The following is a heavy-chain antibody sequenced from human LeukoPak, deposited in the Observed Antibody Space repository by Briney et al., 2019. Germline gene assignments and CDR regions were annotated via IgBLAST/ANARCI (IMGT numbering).Heavy chain of an antibody. J-gene: IGHJ4*02. CDR3: ARTRQLVRDFDY. V-gene: IGHV4-38-2*01. CDR2: IYHSGST. CDR1: GYSISSDYY. Sequence: SETLSLTCAVSGYSISSDYYWGWIRQPPGKGLEWIGSIYHSGSTYYNPSLKSRVTISVDTSKNQFSLKLSSVTAADTAVYYCARTRQLVRDFDYWGQGTLVTVSS. D-gene: IGHD6-6*01.